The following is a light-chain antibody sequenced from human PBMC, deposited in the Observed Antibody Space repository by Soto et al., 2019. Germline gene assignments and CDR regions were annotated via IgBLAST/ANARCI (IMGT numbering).Light chain of an antibody. CDR3: QQYNNWPWT. J-gene: IGKJ1*01. CDR2: GAS. V-gene: IGKV3-15*01. Sequence: EIVMTQSPATLSVSPGERATLSCRASQSVSSNLAWYQQKPGQAPRLLIYGASTRATGIPARFSGSGSGTEFTHTISSLQSEDFAVYYCQQYNNWPWTFGQGTKVGIK. CDR1: QSVSSN.